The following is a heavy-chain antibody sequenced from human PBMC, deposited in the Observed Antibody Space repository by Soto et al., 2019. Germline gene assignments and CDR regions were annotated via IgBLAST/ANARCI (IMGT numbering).Heavy chain of an antibody. Sequence: SETLSLTCTVSGGSISSGDYYWSWIRQPPGKGLEWIGYIYYSGSTYYNPSLKSRVTISVDTSKNQFSLKLSSVTAADTAVYYCARAIYCSSTSCYSYYYYYGMDVWGQGTTVT. CDR3: ARAIYCSSTSCYSYYYYYGMDV. CDR1: GGSISSGDYY. J-gene: IGHJ6*02. D-gene: IGHD2-2*01. V-gene: IGHV4-30-4*01. CDR2: IYYSGST.